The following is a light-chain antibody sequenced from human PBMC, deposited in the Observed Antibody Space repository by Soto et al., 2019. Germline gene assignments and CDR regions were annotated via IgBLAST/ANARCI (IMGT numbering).Light chain of an antibody. CDR1: QSVSSN. J-gene: IGKJ4*01. CDR2: DAF. CDR3: QQRSNWPST. V-gene: IGKV3-11*01. Sequence: EIVLTQSPVTLSLSPGERATLSCRASQSVSSNLAWYQQKPGQAPRLLIYDAFKRATGIPARFSGSGSGTDFTLIISSLEPEDFAVYYCQQRSNWPSTFGGGTKVEIK.